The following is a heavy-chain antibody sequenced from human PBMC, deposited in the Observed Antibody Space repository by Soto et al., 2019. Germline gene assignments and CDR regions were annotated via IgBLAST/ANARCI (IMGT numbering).Heavy chain of an antibody. Sequence: GGSLRLSCTASGFTFGDYAMSWFRQAPGKGLEWVGFIRSKAYGGTTEYAASVKGRFTISRDDSKSIAYLQMNSLKTEDTAVYYCTRDNGPLLWFGELSSYWGQGTLVTVSS. CDR3: TRDNGPLLWFGELSSY. J-gene: IGHJ4*02. V-gene: IGHV3-49*03. CDR1: GFTFGDYA. D-gene: IGHD3-10*01. CDR2: IRSKAYGGTT.